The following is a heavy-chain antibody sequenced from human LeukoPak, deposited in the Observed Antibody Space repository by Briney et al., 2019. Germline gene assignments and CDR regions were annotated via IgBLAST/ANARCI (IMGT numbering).Heavy chain of an antibody. CDR3: AKAPPLFYYDSSGYSN. Sequence: GGSLRLSCAASGFTSSSYAMSWVRQAPGKGLEWVSAISGSGGSTYYADSVKGRFTISRDNSKNTLYLQMNSLRAEDTAVYYCAKAPPLFYYDSSGYSNWGQGTLVTVSS. CDR2: ISGSGGST. D-gene: IGHD3-22*01. J-gene: IGHJ4*02. V-gene: IGHV3-23*01. CDR1: GFTSSSYA.